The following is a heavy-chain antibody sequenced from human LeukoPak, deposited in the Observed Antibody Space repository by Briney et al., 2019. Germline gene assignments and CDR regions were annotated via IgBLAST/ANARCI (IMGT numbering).Heavy chain of an antibody. CDR2: IRGSGGST. CDR3: EKDLVDYGDYGTGAFDI. D-gene: IGHD4-17*01. Sequence: PGGSLRLSCAASGFTFSSYAMSWVRQAPGKGLEWVSAIRGSGGSTFYADFVKGRFTISRDNSKNTLYVQMNSLRAEDTAIYYCEKDLVDYGDYGTGAFDIWGQGTMVTVSS. CDR1: GFTFSSYA. J-gene: IGHJ3*02. V-gene: IGHV3-23*01.